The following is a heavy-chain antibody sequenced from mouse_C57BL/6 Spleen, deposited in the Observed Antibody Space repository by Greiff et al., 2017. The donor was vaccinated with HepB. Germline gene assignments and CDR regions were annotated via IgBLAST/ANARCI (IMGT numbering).Heavy chain of an antibody. Sequence: EVKLQQSGPELVKPGASVKISCKASGYTFTDYYMNWVKQSHGKSLEWIGDINPNNGGTSYNQKFKGKATLTVDKSSSTAYMELRSLTSEDSAVYYCATPDSSGFPWFAYWGQGTLATVSA. V-gene: IGHV1-26*01. J-gene: IGHJ3*01. CDR3: ATPDSSGFPWFAY. D-gene: IGHD3-2*02. CDR2: INPNNGGT. CDR1: GYTFTDYY.